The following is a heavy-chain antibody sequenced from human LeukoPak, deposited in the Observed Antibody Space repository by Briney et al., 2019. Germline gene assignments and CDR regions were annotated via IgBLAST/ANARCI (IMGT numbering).Heavy chain of an antibody. CDR2: ISSSSSYI. CDR1: GFTYSSYS. J-gene: IGHJ3*02. Sequence: PGGSLRLSCAASGFTYSSYSMNWVRQAPGKGLEWVSSISSSSSYIYYADSVKGRFTISRDNAKNSLYLQMNSLRAEDTAVYYCASGGPSFDAFDIWGQGTMVTVSS. D-gene: IGHD3-16*01. CDR3: ASGGPSFDAFDI. V-gene: IGHV3-21*01.